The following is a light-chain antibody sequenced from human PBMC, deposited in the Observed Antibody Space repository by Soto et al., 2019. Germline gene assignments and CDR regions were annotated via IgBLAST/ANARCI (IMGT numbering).Light chain of an antibody. CDR1: SSDVGGFDS. V-gene: IGLV2-14*01. Sequence: QSALTQPASVSGSTGQSITLSCTGTSSDVGGFDSVSWYQQHPGSAPKLMIYEVTNRPSGVSHRFSGSKSGNTASLTISGLQTEDEADYYCSSYTSSNTLVFGTGTKLTVL. CDR2: EVT. CDR3: SSYTSSNTLV. J-gene: IGLJ1*01.